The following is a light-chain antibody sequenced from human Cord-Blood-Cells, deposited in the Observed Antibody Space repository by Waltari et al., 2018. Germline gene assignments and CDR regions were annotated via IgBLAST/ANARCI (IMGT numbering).Light chain of an antibody. CDR1: SSDVGSYNL. Sequence: QSALTQPRSVSGSPGQSVTIACTGTSSDVGSYNLVSWYQQHPGKAPKLVIYEVSKRPSGVSNRFSGSKSGNTASLTISGLQAEDEADYYCCSYAGSRVFGGGTKLTVL. CDR2: EVS. V-gene: IGLV2-23*02. J-gene: IGLJ2*01. CDR3: CSYAGSRV.